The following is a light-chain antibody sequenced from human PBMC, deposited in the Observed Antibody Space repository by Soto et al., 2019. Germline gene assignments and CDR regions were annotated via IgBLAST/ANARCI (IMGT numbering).Light chain of an antibody. V-gene: IGKV3-20*01. CDR2: GVS. J-gene: IGKJ5*01. Sequence: EIVLTQSPGTLSLSPVERATLSCRASQSVGRRYLAWYQQKPGQAPRLLISGVSKRATGIPDRFSGDGSGTDFTLTISRLEPEDFALYICHQYDGSPITFAQGTRLEIK. CDR1: QSVGRRY. CDR3: HQYDGSPIT.